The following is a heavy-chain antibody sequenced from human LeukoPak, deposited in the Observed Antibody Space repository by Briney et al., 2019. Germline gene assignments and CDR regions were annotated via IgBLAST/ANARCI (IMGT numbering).Heavy chain of an antibody. CDR1: GDSINNYY. J-gene: IGHJ4*02. Sequence: PSETLSLTCTVSGDSINNYYWSWIRQPPGKGLEWIGYIYYSGSTSYSPSLKSRVTISVDTSKNQFSLKLSSVTAADTAVYYCARGTSIRTFDYWGQGTLVTVSS. V-gene: IGHV4-59*12. D-gene: IGHD6-6*01. CDR2: IYYSGST. CDR3: ARGTSIRTFDY.